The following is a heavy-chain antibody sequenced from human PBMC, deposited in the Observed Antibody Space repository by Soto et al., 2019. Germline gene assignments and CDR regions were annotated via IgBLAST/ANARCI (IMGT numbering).Heavy chain of an antibody. CDR3: ARGYYDSSGYYWVFDY. CDR2: ISSSSSTI. D-gene: IGHD3-22*01. CDR1: GFTFSSYS. Sequence: GGSLRLSCAASGFTFSSYSMNWVRQAPGKGLEWVSYISSSSSTIHYADSVKGRFTISRDNAKNSLYLQMNSLRAEDTAVYYCARGYYDSSGYYWVFDYWGQGTLVTVAS. J-gene: IGHJ4*02. V-gene: IGHV3-48*01.